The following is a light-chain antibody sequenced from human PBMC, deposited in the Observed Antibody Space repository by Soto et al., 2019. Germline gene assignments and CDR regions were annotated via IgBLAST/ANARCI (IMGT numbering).Light chain of an antibody. Sequence: QSVLTQPPSASGTPGQRVTVSCSGSSSTIGSKNVAWYKKLAGSAPKLLIYENDQRPSGVPDRFSGSKSGTSASLAISGLRPEDEATYYCSTWDDSLSSVLFGGGTKLTVL. CDR2: END. CDR1: SSTIGSKN. V-gene: IGLV1-47*01. J-gene: IGLJ2*01. CDR3: STWDDSLSSVL.